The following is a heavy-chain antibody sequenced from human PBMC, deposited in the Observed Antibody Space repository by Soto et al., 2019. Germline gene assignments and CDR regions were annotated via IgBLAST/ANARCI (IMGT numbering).Heavy chain of an antibody. CDR1: GFTFSSYS. Sequence: GGSLRLSCAASGFTFSSYSMNWVRQAPGKGLEWVSSISSSSSYIYYADSVKGRFTISRDNAKNSLYLQMNSLRAEDTAVYYCARDGEQTEVDIVATRNYYYYGMDVWGQGTMVTVSS. D-gene: IGHD5-12*01. J-gene: IGHJ6*02. CDR2: ISSSSSYI. CDR3: ARDGEQTEVDIVATRNYYYYGMDV. V-gene: IGHV3-21*01.